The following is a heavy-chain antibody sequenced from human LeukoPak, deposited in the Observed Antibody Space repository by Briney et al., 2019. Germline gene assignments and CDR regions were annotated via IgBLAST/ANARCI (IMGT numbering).Heavy chain of an antibody. CDR2: ISSSSSYI. J-gene: IGHJ4*02. V-gene: IGHV3-21*01. CDR3: ARRDSSGYYYRFDY. CDR1: GFTFRSYS. D-gene: IGHD3-22*01. Sequence: PGGSLRLSCAASGFTFRSYSMSWVRQAPGKGLEWVSSISSSSSYIYYADSVKGRFTISRDNAKNSLYLQMNSLRAEDTAVYYCARRDSSGYYYRFDYWGQGTLVTVSS.